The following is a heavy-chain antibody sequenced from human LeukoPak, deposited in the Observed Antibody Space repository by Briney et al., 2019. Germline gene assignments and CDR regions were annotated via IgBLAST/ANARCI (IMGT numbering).Heavy chain of an antibody. V-gene: IGHV1-8*01. CDR2: MNPNSGNT. J-gene: IGHJ4*02. CDR3: ARSITMVRGVKTTLGY. Sequence: ASVKVSCKASGYTFTSYDINWVRQATGQGLEWMGWMNPNSGNTGYAQKFQGRVTMTRNTSISTAYMELSSLGSEDTAVYYCARSITMVRGVKTTLGYWGQGTLVTVSS. D-gene: IGHD3-10*01. CDR1: GYTFTSYD.